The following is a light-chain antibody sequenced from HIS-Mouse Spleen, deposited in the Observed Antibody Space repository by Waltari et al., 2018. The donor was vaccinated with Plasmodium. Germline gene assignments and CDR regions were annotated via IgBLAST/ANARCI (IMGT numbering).Light chain of an antibody. CDR2: GAS. CDR1: QSVSSN. Sequence: EIVMTQSPATLSVSPGERATLPCRASQSVSSNLAWYQQKPRQPPRLLIYGASTRATGIPARFSGSGSGTEFTLTISSLQSEDFAVYYCQQYNNWSFTFGPGTKVDIK. J-gene: IGKJ3*01. CDR3: QQYNNWSFT. V-gene: IGKV3-15*01.